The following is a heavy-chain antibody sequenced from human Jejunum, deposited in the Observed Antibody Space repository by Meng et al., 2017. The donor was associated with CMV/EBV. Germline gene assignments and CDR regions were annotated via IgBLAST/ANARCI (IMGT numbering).Heavy chain of an antibody. CDR1: GFTFSNSP. V-gene: IGHV3-30*01. CDR3: ARENDYNNYFDL. CDR2: ISYDESDQ. J-gene: IGHJ4*02. D-gene: IGHD5-24*01. Sequence: ALGFTFSNSPLPWVRQAPGKGLEWVAVISYDESDQYYADSVKGRFTISRDYSKNTLYLQMNSLRGDDTAVYYCARENDYNNYFDLWGQGTLVTVSS.